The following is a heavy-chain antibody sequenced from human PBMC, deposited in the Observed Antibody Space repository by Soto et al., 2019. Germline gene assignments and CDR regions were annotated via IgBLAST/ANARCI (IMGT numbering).Heavy chain of an antibody. CDR2: ISGSGGST. CDR1: GFTFSSYA. J-gene: IGHJ4*02. CDR3: AKSEVGRAVIINWGFFDY. Sequence: PGGSLRLSCAASGFTFSSYAMSWVRQVPGKGLEWVSAISGSGGSTYYADSVKGRFTISRDNSKNTLYLQMNSLKVEDTAVYYCAKSEVGRAVIINWGFFDYWGQGTLVNVSS. V-gene: IGHV3-23*01. D-gene: IGHD3-10*01.